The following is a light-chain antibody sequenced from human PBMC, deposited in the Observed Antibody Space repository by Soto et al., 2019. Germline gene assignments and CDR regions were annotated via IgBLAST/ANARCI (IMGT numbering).Light chain of an antibody. CDR3: QQYTNWPPNT. V-gene: IGKV3-15*01. CDR2: GAS. Sequence: EILMTHSPDTLTVSPWEIATLSCRASQRVYSNLAWYQQRPGQAPRLLIYGASTRATGVPARFSGRGSGTEFTLTISSLQSEDFAVYYCQQYTNWPPNTLGQGTRLEIK. J-gene: IGKJ5*01. CDR1: QRVYSN.